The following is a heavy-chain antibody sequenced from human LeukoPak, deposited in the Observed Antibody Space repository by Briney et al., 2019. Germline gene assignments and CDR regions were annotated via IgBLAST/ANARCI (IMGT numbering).Heavy chain of an antibody. CDR3: ARTFWRGYFDY. D-gene: IGHD3-3*01. CDR1: GYSFTSYY. J-gene: IGHJ4*02. V-gene: IGHV1-2*02. Sequence: ASVKVSCKASGYSFTSYYLYWVRQAPGQGLEWMGWINPNSGGTNYAQKFQGRVTMTRDTSISTAYMELSRLRSDDTAVYYCARTFWRGYFDYWGQGTLVTVSS. CDR2: INPNSGGT.